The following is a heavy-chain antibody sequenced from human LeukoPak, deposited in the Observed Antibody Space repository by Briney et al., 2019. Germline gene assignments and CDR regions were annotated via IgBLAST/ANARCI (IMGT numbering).Heavy chain of an antibody. CDR3: TNSPMTTVTTSGIS. CDR2: IRSKANSYAT. CDR1: GFTFSGSA. D-gene: IGHD4-17*01. J-gene: IGHJ5*02. Sequence: GVLRLSCAASGFTFSGSAMHWVRQASGKGLEWVGRIRSKANSYATAYAASVKGRFTISRDDSKNTAYLQMNSLKTEDTAVYYCTNSPMTTVTTSGISWGQGTLVTVSS. V-gene: IGHV3-73*01.